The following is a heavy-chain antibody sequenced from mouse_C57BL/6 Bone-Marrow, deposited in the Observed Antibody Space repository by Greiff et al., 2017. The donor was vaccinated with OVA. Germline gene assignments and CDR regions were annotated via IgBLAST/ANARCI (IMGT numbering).Heavy chain of an antibody. CDR1: GYTFTDYY. J-gene: IGHJ3*01. D-gene: IGHD1-1*01. Sequence: EVHLVESGPVLVKPGASVKMSCKASGYTFTDYYMNWVKQSHGKSLEWIGVINPYNGGTSYNQKFKGKATLTVDKSSSTAYMELNSLTSEDSAVYYCARLHYYGSSPLAYWGQGTLVTVSA. CDR3: ARLHYYGSSPLAY. V-gene: IGHV1-19*01. CDR2: INPYNGGT.